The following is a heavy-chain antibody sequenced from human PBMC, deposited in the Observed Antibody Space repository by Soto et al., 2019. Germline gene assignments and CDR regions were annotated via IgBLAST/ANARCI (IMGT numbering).Heavy chain of an antibody. D-gene: IGHD3-10*01. CDR3: ARDRGVVVLISASLDY. CDR1: GFTFSNYG. Sequence: GGSLRLSCAASGFTFSNYGMHWVRQAPGKGLEWVAAIWYDGSNKFHVDSVKGRFTISRDNSKNTLYLQMNSLRAEDTAVYYCARDRGVVVLISASLDYWGQGVLVTVSS. J-gene: IGHJ4*02. CDR2: IWYDGSNK. V-gene: IGHV3-33*01.